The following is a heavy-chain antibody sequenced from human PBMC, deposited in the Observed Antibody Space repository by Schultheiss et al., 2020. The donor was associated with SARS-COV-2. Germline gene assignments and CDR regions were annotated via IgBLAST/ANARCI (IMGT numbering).Heavy chain of an antibody. J-gene: IGHJ5*02. CDR3: ARGLYPYSYGFP. Sequence: SETLSLTCTVSGGSISSYYWSWIRQPAGKGLEWIGEISHSGITGYNPSLKSRVTISVDTSKNQFSLKLNSVNAADTAVYYCARGLYPYSYGFPWGQGTLVTVSS. CDR2: ISHSGIT. V-gene: IGHV4-34*01. D-gene: IGHD5-18*01. CDR1: GGSISSYY.